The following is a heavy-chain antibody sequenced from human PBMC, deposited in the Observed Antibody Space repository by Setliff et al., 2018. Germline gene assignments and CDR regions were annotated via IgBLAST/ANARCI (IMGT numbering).Heavy chain of an antibody. V-gene: IGHV1-69*10. D-gene: IGHD1-7*01. Sequence: GASVKVSCKASGDTLSTFSIVWVRQAPGQGLEWMGGTIPLLPLTNYAVKFQGRVTMTADKSTSTAYMELRSLTSEDTAVYYCARNALTGTTRKYYYYMDVWGQAPMVTVS. J-gene: IGHJ6*03. CDR2: TIPLLPLT. CDR3: ARNALTGTTRKYYYYMDV. CDR1: GDTLSTFS.